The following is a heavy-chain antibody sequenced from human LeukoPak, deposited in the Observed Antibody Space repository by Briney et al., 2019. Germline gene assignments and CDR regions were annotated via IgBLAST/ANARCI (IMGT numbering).Heavy chain of an antibody. Sequence: SETLSLTCTVSGGSISSYYWSWIRQPAGKGLEWIGRIYTSGSTNFNPSLKSRVTMSVDTSKNQFSLKLSSVTAADTAVYYCARAPFYYGSGSYYYYFDYWGQGTLVTVSS. J-gene: IGHJ4*02. CDR2: IYTSGST. V-gene: IGHV4-4*07. CDR3: ARAPFYYGSGSYYYYFDY. D-gene: IGHD3-10*01. CDR1: GGSISSYY.